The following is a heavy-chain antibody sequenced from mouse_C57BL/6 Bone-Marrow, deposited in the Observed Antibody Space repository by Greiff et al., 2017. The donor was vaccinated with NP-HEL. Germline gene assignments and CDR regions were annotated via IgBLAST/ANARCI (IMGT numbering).Heavy chain of an antibody. CDR3: ARAPITTVVATDYAMDY. CDR1: GYTFTSYW. J-gene: IGHJ4*01. D-gene: IGHD1-1*01. CDR2: INPSNGGT. Sequence: VQLQQPGTELVKPGASVKLSCKASGYTFTSYWMHWVKQRPGQGLEWIGNINPSNGGTNYIEKFKSKVTLTVDKSSSPAYMQLSSLTSEDSAVYYCARAPITTVVATDYAMDYWGQGTSVTVSS. V-gene: IGHV1-53*01.